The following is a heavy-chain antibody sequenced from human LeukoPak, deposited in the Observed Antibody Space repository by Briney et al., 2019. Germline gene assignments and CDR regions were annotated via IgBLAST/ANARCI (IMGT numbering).Heavy chain of an antibody. D-gene: IGHD3-3*01. CDR2: IIPILGIA. V-gene: IGHV1-69*04. CDR3: ARTPYYYDFWSANNIGLDY. Sequence: ASVKVSCKASGGTFGSYAFSWVRQAPGQGLEWMGRIIPILGIANYAQKFQGRVTITADESTSTAYMELSSLRSEDTAVYYCARTPYYYDFWSANNIGLDYWGQGTLVTVSS. CDR1: GGTFGSYA. J-gene: IGHJ4*02.